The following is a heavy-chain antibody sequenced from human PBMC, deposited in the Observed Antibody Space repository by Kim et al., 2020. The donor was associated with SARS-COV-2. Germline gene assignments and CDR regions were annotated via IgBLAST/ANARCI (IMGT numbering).Heavy chain of an antibody. CDR1: GYSFTSYW. V-gene: IGHV5-51*01. CDR2: IYPGDSDT. Sequence: GESLKISCKGSGYSFTSYWIGWVRQMPGKGLEWMGIIYPGDSDTRYSPSFQGQVTISADKSISTAYLQWSSLKASDTAMYYCARRVVVVPAPHRAGLEDAFDIWGQGTMVTVSS. D-gene: IGHD2-2*01. CDR3: ARRVVVVPAPHRAGLEDAFDI. J-gene: IGHJ3*02.